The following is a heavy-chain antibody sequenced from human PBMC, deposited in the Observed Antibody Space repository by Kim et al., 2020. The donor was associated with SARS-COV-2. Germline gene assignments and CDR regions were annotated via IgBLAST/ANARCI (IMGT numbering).Heavy chain of an antibody. V-gene: IGHV4-39*01. CDR3: ARHVIYSSSDIFDY. CDR1: GGSISSSSYS. D-gene: IGHD6-6*01. Sequence: SETLSLTCTVSGGSISSSSYSWGWIHQPPGKGLEWIGSIYYSGSTYYNPSLKSRVTISVDTSKNQFSLKLSSVTAADTAVYYCARHVIYSSSDIFDYWGQGTLVTVSS. J-gene: IGHJ4*02. CDR2: IYYSGST.